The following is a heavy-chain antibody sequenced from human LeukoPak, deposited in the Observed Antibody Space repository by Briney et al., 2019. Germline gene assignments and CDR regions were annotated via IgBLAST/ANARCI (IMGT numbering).Heavy chain of an antibody. J-gene: IGHJ4*02. D-gene: IGHD3-10*01. CDR2: ISYDGGNT. Sequence: GGSLRLSCAASGFTFSSYAMHWVRQAPGEGLEWVAVISYDGGNTYYADSVKGRFTISRDNSKTTLYLQLNSLRAEDTAVYYCARDSTYYYGSGSSGPHYFDYWGQGTLVTVSS. CDR3: ARDSTYYYGSGSSGPHYFDY. CDR1: GFTFSSYA. V-gene: IGHV3-30*01.